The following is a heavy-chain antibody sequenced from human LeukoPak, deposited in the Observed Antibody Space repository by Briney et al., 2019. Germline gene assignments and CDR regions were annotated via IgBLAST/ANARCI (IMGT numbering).Heavy chain of an antibody. Sequence: PGGSLRLSCAASGFTFDDYGMSCVRHAPGKGLEGVSGINLNGGSTGYADSVKGRFTISRDNAKNSLYLKMNSLRAEDMALYYCARDISSSRGDFDYWGQGTLVTVSS. CDR3: ARDISSSRGDFDY. J-gene: IGHJ4*02. CDR1: GFTFDDYG. D-gene: IGHD6-6*01. V-gene: IGHV3-20*04. CDR2: INLNGGST.